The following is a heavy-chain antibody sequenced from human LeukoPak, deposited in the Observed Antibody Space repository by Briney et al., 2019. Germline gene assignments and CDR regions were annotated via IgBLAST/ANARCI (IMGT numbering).Heavy chain of an antibody. Sequence: ASVKVSCKASGYTFTGYYMHWVRQAPGQGLEWMGIINPSGGSTTYAQKFQGRVTMTRDTSTSTVYMELSSLRSEDTAVYYCARGLVGATAIDYWGQGTLVTVSS. CDR2: INPSGGST. CDR1: GYTFTGYY. CDR3: ARGLVGATAIDY. V-gene: IGHV1-46*01. D-gene: IGHD1-26*01. J-gene: IGHJ4*02.